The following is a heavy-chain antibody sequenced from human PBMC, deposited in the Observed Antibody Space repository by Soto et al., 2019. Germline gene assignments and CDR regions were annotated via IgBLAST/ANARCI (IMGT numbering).Heavy chain of an antibody. V-gene: IGHV3-33*01. CDR1: AFTFSSYG. J-gene: IGHJ3*02. CDR2: IWYDGSEK. Sequence: QVQLVESGGGVVQPGRSLRLSCVASAFTFSSYGMHWVRQAPGKGLEWVSVIWYDGSEKYYADSVKGRFTISRDNSKNTLYLLMNSLRAEDTAVDHAASIVVALGIFDIWGQGTMVTVSS. CDR3: ASIVVALGIFDI. D-gene: IGHD1-26*01.